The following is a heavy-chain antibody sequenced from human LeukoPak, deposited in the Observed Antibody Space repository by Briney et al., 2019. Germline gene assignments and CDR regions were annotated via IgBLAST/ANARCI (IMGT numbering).Heavy chain of an antibody. V-gene: IGHV3-64*02. J-gene: IGHJ6*03. D-gene: IGHD3-10*01. CDR2: LSSNGDST. CDR3: ARGGRYYGSGSYYNEPMDV. Sequence: AGSLTLSCSASRVTFSGFAMHWVRQAPGRGLEYVSTLSSNGDSTYCADSVKGRFTMSRDNYKDTLYLQMGSLRAEDMAVYYCARGGRYYGSGSYYNEPMDVWDKGTTVTVSS. CDR1: RVTFSGFA.